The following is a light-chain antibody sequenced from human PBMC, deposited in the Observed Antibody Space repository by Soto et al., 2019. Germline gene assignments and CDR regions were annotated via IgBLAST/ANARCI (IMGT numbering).Light chain of an antibody. CDR1: QSVSSY. CDR3: QQRSDWPST. V-gene: IGKV3-11*01. J-gene: IGKJ4*01. Sequence: EIVLTQSPATLSLSPGERATLSCRASQSVSSYLAWYQQKPGQAPRLLIYDASNRATGIPARFSGSGYGTDFTLTIRSLEPDDFAVYYCQQRSDWPSTFGGGTKVQIK. CDR2: DAS.